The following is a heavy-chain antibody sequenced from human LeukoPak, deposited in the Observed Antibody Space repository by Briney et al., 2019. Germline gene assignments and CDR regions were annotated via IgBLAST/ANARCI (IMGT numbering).Heavy chain of an antibody. V-gene: IGHV3-9*01. CDR2: ISWDSGSI. J-gene: IGHJ4*02. Sequence: PGRSLRLSCAASGFTFDDYAMHWVRQAPGKGLEWVSGISWDSGSIGYADSVKGRFTISRDNAKNSLYLQMNSLRAEDTALYYCAKDIPGRDYWGQGTLVTVSS. CDR1: GFTFDDYA. CDR3: AKDIPGRDY.